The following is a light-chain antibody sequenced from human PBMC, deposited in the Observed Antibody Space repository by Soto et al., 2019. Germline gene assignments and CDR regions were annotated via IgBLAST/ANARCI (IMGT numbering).Light chain of an antibody. CDR1: SNDVGGYNY. Sequence: QSALTQPASVSGSPGQSITISCTGTSNDVGGYNYVSWFQQHPGKAPKLLIFEVSNRPSGVSHRFSGSKSGNTASLTISGLQAADEADYYCSSFTSTSTFVFGSGTKVTVL. J-gene: IGLJ1*01. CDR2: EVS. CDR3: SSFTSTSTFV. V-gene: IGLV2-14*01.